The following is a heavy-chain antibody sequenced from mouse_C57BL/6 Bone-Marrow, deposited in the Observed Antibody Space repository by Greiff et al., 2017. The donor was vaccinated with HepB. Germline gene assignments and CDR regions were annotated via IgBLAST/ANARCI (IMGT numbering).Heavy chain of an antibody. Sequence: EVQGVESGGGLVKPGGSLKLSCAASGFTFSSYAMSWVRQTPEKRLEWVATISDGGSYTYYPDNVKGRFTISRDNAKNNLYLQMSHLKSEDTAMYYWARDHLYDSYAMDYWGQGTAVTVSS. CDR3: ARDHLYDSYAMDY. D-gene: IGHD1-1*01. CDR1: GFTFSSYA. J-gene: IGHJ4*01. V-gene: IGHV5-4*01. CDR2: ISDGGSYT.